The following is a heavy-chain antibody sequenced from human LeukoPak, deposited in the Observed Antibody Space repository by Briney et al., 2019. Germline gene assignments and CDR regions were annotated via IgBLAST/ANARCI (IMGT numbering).Heavy chain of an antibody. V-gene: IGHV3-7*01. CDR1: GFTFSNYW. CDR3: APSRLRAAYDI. CDR2: IKFDGSEK. J-gene: IGHJ3*02. D-gene: IGHD4-17*01. Sequence: GGSLRLSCAASGFTFSNYWMTWVRQAPGQWLEWVTNIKFDGSEKHYADSVKGRFTISRDNAKNSLSLQINSLRAEDTAVYYCAPSRLRAAYDIWGQGTLVTVSS.